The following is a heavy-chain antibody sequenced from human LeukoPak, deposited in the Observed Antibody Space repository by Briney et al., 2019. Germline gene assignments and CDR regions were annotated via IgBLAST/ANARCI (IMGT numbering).Heavy chain of an antibody. V-gene: IGHV3-30-3*01. CDR2: ISYDGSNK. J-gene: IGHJ3*02. D-gene: IGHD3-10*01. CDR1: GFTFSSYA. CDR3: ARDFMVRGPLDAFDI. Sequence: GGSLRLSCAASGFTFSSYAMHWVRQAPGKGLEWVAVISYDGSNKYYADSVKGRFTISRDNSKNTLYLQMNSLRAEDTAVYYCARDFMVRGPLDAFDIWGQGTMVTVSS.